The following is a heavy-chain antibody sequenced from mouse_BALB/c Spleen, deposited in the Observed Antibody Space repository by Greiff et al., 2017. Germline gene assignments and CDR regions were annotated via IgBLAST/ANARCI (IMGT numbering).Heavy chain of an antibody. V-gene: IGHV2-9*02. CDR1: GFSLTSYG. CDR3: ANSDSSGAWFAY. Sequence: VMLVESGPGLVAPSQSLSITCTVSGFSLTSYGVHWVRQPPGKGLEWLGVIWAGGSTNYNSALMSRLSISKDNSKSQVFLKMNSLQTDDTAMYYCANSDSSGAWFAYWGQGTLVTVSA. CDR2: IWAGGST. J-gene: IGHJ3*01. D-gene: IGHD3-2*01.